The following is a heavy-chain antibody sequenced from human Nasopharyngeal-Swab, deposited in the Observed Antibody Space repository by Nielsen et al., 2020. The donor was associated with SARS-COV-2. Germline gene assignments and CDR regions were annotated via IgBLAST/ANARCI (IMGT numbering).Heavy chain of an antibody. CDR2: ISGSGSST. D-gene: IGHD1-1*01. CDR3: AKPDKGTHDY. Sequence: GESLKISCAASGFTFSSYAMSWVRQAPGKGLEWVSAISGSGSSTYYADSVKGRFTISRDNSKDTLYLQMNSLRAEDTAVYYCAKPDKGTHDYWGQGTLVTVSS. V-gene: IGHV3-23*01. CDR1: GFTFSSYA. J-gene: IGHJ4*02.